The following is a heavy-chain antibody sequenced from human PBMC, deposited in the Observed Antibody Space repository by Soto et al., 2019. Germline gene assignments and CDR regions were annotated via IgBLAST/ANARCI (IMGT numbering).Heavy chain of an antibody. CDR2: ISSSGHST. D-gene: IGHD2-2*01. V-gene: IGHV3-23*01. Sequence: GGCLRLSCAASGFTFSNYAMYWVRQATAKELEWVSFISSSGHSTGYADSVKGRFTISRDNSKNTLYLQMNSLRADDTAVYYCAKRGVPGAVSYFDYWGHGTLVTVSS. CDR1: GFTFSNYA. CDR3: AKRGVPGAVSYFDY. J-gene: IGHJ4*01.